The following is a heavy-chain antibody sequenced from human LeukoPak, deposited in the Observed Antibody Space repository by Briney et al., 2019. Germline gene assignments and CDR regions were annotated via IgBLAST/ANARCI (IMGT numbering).Heavy chain of an antibody. D-gene: IGHD6-25*01. V-gene: IGHV3-30*04. J-gene: IGHJ4*02. CDR3: ARGRRGRLHGNREFDY. CDR1: GFTFSSYA. Sequence: GGSLRLSCAASGFTFSSYAMHWVRQAPGKGLEWVAVISYDGSNKYYADSVKGRFTISRDNSKNTLYLQMNSLRAEDTAVYYCARGRRGRLHGNREFDYWGQGTLVTVSS. CDR2: ISYDGSNK.